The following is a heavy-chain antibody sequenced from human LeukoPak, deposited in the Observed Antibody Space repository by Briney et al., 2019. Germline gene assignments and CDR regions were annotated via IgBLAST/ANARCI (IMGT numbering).Heavy chain of an antibody. D-gene: IGHD4-17*01. Sequence: GAPPQISGKCAGSIFTSYWIGWVRQLPGKGLEWMGIIYPGDSDTRYSPSFQGQVTISANTSISTAYLQSISLTASDTAIYYCARQIDGGGYGDYDYWGQGTLVTVSS. V-gene: IGHV5-51*01. CDR3: ARQIDGGGYGDYDY. J-gene: IGHJ4*02. CDR2: IYPGDSDT. CDR1: GSIFTSYW.